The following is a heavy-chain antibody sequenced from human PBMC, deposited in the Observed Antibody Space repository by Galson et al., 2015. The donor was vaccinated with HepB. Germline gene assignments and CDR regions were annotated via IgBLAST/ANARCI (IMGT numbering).Heavy chain of an antibody. J-gene: IGHJ2*01. D-gene: IGHD6-13*01. CDR3: ARGIAAAGYWYFDL. V-gene: IGHV3-21*01. Sequence: SLRLSCAASGFTFSSYSMNWVRQAPGKGLEWVSSISSSSSYIYYADSVKGRFTISRDNAKNSLYLQMNSLRAEDTAVYYCARGIAAAGYWYFDLWGRGTLVTVSS. CDR2: ISSSSSYI. CDR1: GFTFSSYS.